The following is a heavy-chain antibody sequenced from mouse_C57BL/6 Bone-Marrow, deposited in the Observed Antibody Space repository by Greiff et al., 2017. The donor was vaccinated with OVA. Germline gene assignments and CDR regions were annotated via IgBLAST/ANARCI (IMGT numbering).Heavy chain of an antibody. CDR3: ARLGLRQASYFDY. V-gene: IGHV1-50*01. Sequence: QVQLQQSGAELVKPGASVKLSCKASGYTFTSYWMQWVKQRPGQGLEWIGEIDPSDGYTNYNQKFKGKATLTVETSSSTAYMQLISLTSADSAVYYCARLGLRQASYFDYWGQGTTLTVSS. J-gene: IGHJ2*01. D-gene: IGHD2-2*01. CDR2: IDPSDGYT. CDR1: GYTFTSYW.